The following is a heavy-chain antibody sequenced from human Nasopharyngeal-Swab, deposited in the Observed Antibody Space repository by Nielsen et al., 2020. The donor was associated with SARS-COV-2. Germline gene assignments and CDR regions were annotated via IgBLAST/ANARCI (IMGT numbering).Heavy chain of an antibody. J-gene: IGHJ4*02. Sequence: GESLKISCKGSGYSFTSYWISWVRQMPGKGLEWMGRIDPSDSYTDYSPSFQGHVTISADKSISTAYLQWSSLKASDTAMYYCARFSSGTIPSVDYWGQGTLVTVSS. V-gene: IGHV5-10-1*01. CDR2: IDPSDSYT. D-gene: IGHD1-7*01. CDR1: GYSFTSYW. CDR3: ARFSSGTIPSVDY.